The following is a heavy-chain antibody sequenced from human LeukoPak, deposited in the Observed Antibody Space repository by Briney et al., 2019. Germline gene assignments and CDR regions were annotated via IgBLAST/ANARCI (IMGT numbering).Heavy chain of an antibody. J-gene: IGHJ4*02. CDR2: ISWNSGSI. CDR3: AKGSSYGSGSDYDY. CDR1: GFTFDDYA. V-gene: IGHV3-9*01. D-gene: IGHD3-10*01. Sequence: GGSLGLSCAASGFTFDDYAMHWVRQAPGKGLEGVSGISWNSGSIDYADSVKGRFTISRDNAKNSLYLQMNSLGAEDTAFYYCAKGSSYGSGSDYDYWGQGTLVTVSS.